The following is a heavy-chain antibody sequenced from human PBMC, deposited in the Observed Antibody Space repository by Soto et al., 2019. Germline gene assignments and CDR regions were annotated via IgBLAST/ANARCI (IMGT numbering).Heavy chain of an antibody. CDR1: GGPMNNFY. V-gene: IGHV4-59*01. Sequence: LSLTCTVSGGPMNNFYWTWVRQSPEKTLEWIGNLLSSGSTNYNPSLKSPVTISGDMSKKQFSLKLTSVTAADTAVYYCARAKVLRGVPTIDYWGQGLLVTVSS. CDR3: ARAKVLRGVPTIDY. J-gene: IGHJ4*02. CDR2: LLSSGST. D-gene: IGHD3-10*01.